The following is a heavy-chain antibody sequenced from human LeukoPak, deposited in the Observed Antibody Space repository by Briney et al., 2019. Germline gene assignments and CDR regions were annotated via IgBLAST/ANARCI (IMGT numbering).Heavy chain of an antibody. D-gene: IGHD1-1*01. CDR1: GGSISTYY. J-gene: IGHJ3*02. Sequence: PSETLSLTCTVSGGSISTYYWSWIRQSPGKGLEWIGSIYYSGSTNNNPSLKSRVTISVDTSKKQFSLELSSVTAADTAVYYCAVNLTRHTFDIWGQGTMVTVSS. CDR3: AVNLTRHTFDI. CDR2: IYYSGST. V-gene: IGHV4-59*08.